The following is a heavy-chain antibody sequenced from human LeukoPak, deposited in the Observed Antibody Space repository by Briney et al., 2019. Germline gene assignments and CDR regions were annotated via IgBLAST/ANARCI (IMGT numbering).Heavy chain of an antibody. Sequence: GGSLRLSFAASGFTFSSYSMNWVRQAPGKGLEWVSSISSSSSYIYYADSVKGRFTISRDNAKNSLYLQMNSLRAEDTAVYYCARETAVAGIDYYYYMDVWGKGTTVTVSS. CDR3: ARETAVAGIDYYYYMDV. J-gene: IGHJ6*03. D-gene: IGHD6-19*01. CDR2: ISSSSSYI. V-gene: IGHV3-21*01. CDR1: GFTFSSYS.